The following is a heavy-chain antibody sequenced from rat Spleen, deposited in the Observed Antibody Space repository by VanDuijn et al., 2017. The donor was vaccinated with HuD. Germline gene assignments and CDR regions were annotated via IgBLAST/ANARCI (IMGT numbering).Heavy chain of an antibody. D-gene: IGHD1-8*01. CDR2: ISTSGGST. CDR1: GLSFSNYD. J-gene: IGHJ2*01. CDR3: ARLTGATFDY. V-gene: IGHV5-25*01. Sequence: EVQLVESGGGLVQPGRSMKLSCAASGLSFSNYDMAWVRQAPTKGLEWVASISTSGGSTYYRDSVKGRFTVSRDNAKSTLYLEMDSLRSEDTATYYCARLTGATFDYWGQGVMVTVSS.